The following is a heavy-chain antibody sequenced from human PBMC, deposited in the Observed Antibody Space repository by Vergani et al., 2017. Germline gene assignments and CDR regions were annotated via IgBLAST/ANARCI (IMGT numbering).Heavy chain of an antibody. CDR3: ARDVADIAANWFDP. Sequence: QVQLVQSGSELKKPGASVKVSCKASGYTFTSYAMNWVRQAPGQGLEWMGWINTNTGNPAYAQGFTGRFVFSLDTSVSTAYLQICSLKAEDTAVYYCARDVADIAANWFDPWGQGTLVTVSS. CDR1: GYTFTSYA. D-gene: IGHD5-12*01. J-gene: IGHJ5*02. V-gene: IGHV7-4-1*01. CDR2: INTNTGNP.